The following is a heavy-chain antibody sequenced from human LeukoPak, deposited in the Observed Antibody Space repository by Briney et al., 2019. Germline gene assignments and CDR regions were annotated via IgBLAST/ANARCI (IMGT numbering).Heavy chain of an antibody. J-gene: IGHJ4*02. CDR2: VYYDGST. V-gene: IGHV4-38-2*01. D-gene: IGHD2-2*01. CDR3: ARTVAYCSATSCYGY. CDR1: GYSISSGYY. Sequence: SETLSLTCAVSGYSISSGYYWGWIRQPPGKGLVWIGSVYYDGSTYHNPSLKSRVTISVDMSKNQFFVKLSSVTAADTAVYYCARTVAYCSATSCYGYWGQGTLVTVSS.